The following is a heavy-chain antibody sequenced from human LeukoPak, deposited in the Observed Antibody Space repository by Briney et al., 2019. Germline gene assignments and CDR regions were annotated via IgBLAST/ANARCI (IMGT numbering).Heavy chain of an antibody. CDR1: GFTFTSSA. CDR3: AALIVGAASGGNWFDP. Sequence: GTSVKVSCKASGFTFTSSAMQWVRQARGQRHERMGWIVVGSGNTNYAQKFQERVTITRDMSTGTAYMELSSLRSEDTAVYYCAALIVGAASGGNWFDPWGQGTLVTVSS. CDR2: IVVGSGNT. J-gene: IGHJ5*02. D-gene: IGHD1-26*01. V-gene: IGHV1-58*02.